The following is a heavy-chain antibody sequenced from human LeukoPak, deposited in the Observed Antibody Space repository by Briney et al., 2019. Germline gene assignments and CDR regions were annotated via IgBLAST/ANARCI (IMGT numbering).Heavy chain of an antibody. D-gene: IGHD2-15*01. J-gene: IGHJ3*02. Sequence: GGSLRLSCATSGFTFSNYEMNWVRQAPGKGLEWVSYISPSGSTMYYTDSVKGRFTISTDNAKNSLYLQMNSLRAEGTAVYYCGRGGYCSGGTCYRFNAFDIWGQGTTVTVSS. CDR2: ISPSGSTM. V-gene: IGHV3-48*03. CDR1: GFTFSNYE. CDR3: GRGGYCSGGTCYRFNAFDI.